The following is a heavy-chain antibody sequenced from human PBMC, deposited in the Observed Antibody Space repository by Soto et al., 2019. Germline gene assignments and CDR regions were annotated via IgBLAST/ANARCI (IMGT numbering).Heavy chain of an antibody. CDR2: INSDGSST. CDR1: GFTFSSYG. J-gene: IGHJ5*02. Sequence: GGSLILSCAASGFTFSSYGMHWVRQAPGKGLVWVSRINSDGSSTSYADSVKGRFTISRDNAKNTLYLQMNSLRAEDTAVYYCARAITMIVVYWFDPWGQGTLVTVSS. V-gene: IGHV3-74*01. D-gene: IGHD3-22*01. CDR3: ARAITMIVVYWFDP.